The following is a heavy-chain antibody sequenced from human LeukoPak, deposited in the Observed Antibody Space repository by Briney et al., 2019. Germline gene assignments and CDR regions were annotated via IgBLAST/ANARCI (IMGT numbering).Heavy chain of an antibody. V-gene: IGHV3-23*01. D-gene: IGHD4-17*01. CDR3: AKGGDLTTVTAYPPDY. J-gene: IGHJ4*02. CDR1: GFTFSSYA. CDR2: ISYSGGGT. Sequence: PGGSLRLSCAASGFTFSSYAMSWVRQAPGKGLEWVSGISYSGGGTYYADSMKGRFTISRDNSKNTLYLQMNRLRAEDTAVYYCAKGGDLTTVTAYPPDYWGQGTLVTVSS.